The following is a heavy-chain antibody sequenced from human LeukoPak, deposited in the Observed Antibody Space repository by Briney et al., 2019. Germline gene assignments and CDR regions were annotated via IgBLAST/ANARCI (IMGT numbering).Heavy chain of an antibody. V-gene: IGHV4-39*01. CDR3: ARHAPNYYDSSGYYYVYFDY. Sequence: SETLSLTCTVSGGSISSSSYYWGWIRQPPGKGLEWIGGIYYSGSTYYNPSLKSRVTISVDTSKNQFSMKLRSVTAADTAVYYCARHAPNYYDSSGYYYVYFDYWGQGTLVTVSS. CDR1: GGSISSSSYY. J-gene: IGHJ4*02. CDR2: IYYSGST. D-gene: IGHD3-22*01.